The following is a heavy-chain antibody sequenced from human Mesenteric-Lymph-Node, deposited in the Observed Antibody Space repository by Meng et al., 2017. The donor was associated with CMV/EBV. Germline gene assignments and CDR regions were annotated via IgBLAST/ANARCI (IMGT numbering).Heavy chain of an antibody. CDR2: IFYTGST. J-gene: IGHJ4*02. V-gene: IGHV4-30-2*01. Sequence: VSGGSFSNGAHSWRWVRQPPGRGLELLGYIFYTGSTYYNPSLKGRVTMSMDRSKNQFSLKLTSVTAADTAVYYCANDYGSGSYRFDYWGQGTLVTVSS. CDR1: GGSFSNGAHS. CDR3: ANDYGSGSYRFDY. D-gene: IGHD3-10*01.